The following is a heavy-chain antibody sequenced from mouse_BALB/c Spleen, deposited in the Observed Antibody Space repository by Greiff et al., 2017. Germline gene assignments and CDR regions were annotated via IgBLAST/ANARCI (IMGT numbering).Heavy chain of an antibody. CDR1: GFTFSSYG. Sequence: EVMLVESGGGLVQPGGSRKLSCAASGFTFSSYGMSWVRQTPDKRLELVATINSNGGSTYYPDSVKGRFTISRDNAKNTLYLQMSSLKSEDTAMYYCARSYDGYLWYFDVWGAGTTVTVSS. CDR3: ARSYDGYLWYFDV. CDR2: INSNGGST. V-gene: IGHV5-6-3*01. D-gene: IGHD2-3*01. J-gene: IGHJ1*01.